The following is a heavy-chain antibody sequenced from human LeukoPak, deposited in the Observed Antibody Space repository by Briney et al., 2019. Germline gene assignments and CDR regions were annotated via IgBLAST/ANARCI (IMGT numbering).Heavy chain of an antibody. CDR1: GFTFRDYT. CDR2: VSFGSSYI. D-gene: IGHD4-17*01. V-gene: IGHV3-21*01. J-gene: IGHJ5*02. CDR3: ARASTEYAVTDGFDT. Sequence: GSLRLSCAASGFTFRDYTMNWVRQSPGKGLQWVSYVSFGSSYISYADSLKGRFTISRDDAKSSVYLEMTSLRAEDTAVYYCARASTEYAVTDGFDTWGPGNLVTVSS.